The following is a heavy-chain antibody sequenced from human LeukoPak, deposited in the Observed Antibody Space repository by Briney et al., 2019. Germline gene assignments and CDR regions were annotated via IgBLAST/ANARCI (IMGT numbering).Heavy chain of an antibody. D-gene: IGHD2-15*01. J-gene: IGHJ4*02. V-gene: IGHV3-7*01. Sequence: GGSLRLSCTASGFTFSSYWMTWIRQAPGKGLEWVANIEPAGSATYYVDSVKGRFTISRDNAKNLLYLQMNSLRAEDSAVYHCGRFGYVAAVDSWGQGALVTVSS. CDR1: GFTFSSYW. CDR3: GRFGYVAAVDS. CDR2: IEPAGSAT.